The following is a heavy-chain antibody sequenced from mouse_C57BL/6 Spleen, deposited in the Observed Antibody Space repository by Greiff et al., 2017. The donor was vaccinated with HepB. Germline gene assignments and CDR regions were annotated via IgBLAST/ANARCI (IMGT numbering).Heavy chain of an antibody. CDR2: IYPGSGST. Sequence: QVQLQQPGAELVKPGASVKMSCKASGYTFTSYWITWVKQRPGQGLEWIGDIYPGSGSTNYNEKFKSKATLTVDTSSSTAYMQLSSLTTEATAVYYCARGGTNFDYSGQGTTLTVSS. V-gene: IGHV1-55*01. CDR1: GYTFTSYW. CDR3: ARGGTNFDY. D-gene: IGHD4-1*01. J-gene: IGHJ2*01.